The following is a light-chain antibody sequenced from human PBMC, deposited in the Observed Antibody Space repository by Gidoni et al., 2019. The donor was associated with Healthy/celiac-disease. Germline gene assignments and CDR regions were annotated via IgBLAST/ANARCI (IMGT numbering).Light chain of an antibody. Sequence: IQMTQSPSSLSASVGDRVTITCRASQSISRYLNWYQQKPGKAPKFLIYAASTLQSGVPSRFSGSGSGTEFTLTISSLQPEDFATYYCQQSYSTPPYTFGQGTKLEIK. CDR2: AAS. J-gene: IGKJ2*01. CDR1: QSISRY. CDR3: QQSYSTPPYT. V-gene: IGKV1-39*01.